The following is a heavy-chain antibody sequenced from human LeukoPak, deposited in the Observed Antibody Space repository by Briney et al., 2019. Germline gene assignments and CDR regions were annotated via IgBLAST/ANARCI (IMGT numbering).Heavy chain of an antibody. CDR2: TYYRSNWYN. Sequence: SQTLSLTCVISGDSVSSNSVAWNWIRQSPSRGLEWLGNTYYRSNWYNDYAASVISRITINPDTSKNQFSLQLNSVTPEDTAVYYCARGVSYSFDYWGQGTLVTVSS. CDR3: ARGVSYSFDY. CDR1: GDSVSSNSVA. J-gene: IGHJ4*02. V-gene: IGHV6-1*01. D-gene: IGHD2-8*01.